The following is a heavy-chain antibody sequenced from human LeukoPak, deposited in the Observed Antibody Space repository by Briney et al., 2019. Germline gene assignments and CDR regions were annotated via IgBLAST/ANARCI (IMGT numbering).Heavy chain of an antibody. V-gene: IGHV1-3*01. CDR2: INAGNGNT. Sequence: ASVKVSCKASGYIFTSYAMHWVRQAPGQRLEWMGWINAGNGNTKYSQKFQGRVTITRDTSASTANMELSSLRSEDMAVYYCARDRSYYDILTGDKHFDYWGQGTLVTVSS. D-gene: IGHD3-9*01. CDR3: ARDRSYYDILTGDKHFDY. J-gene: IGHJ4*01. CDR1: GYIFTSYA.